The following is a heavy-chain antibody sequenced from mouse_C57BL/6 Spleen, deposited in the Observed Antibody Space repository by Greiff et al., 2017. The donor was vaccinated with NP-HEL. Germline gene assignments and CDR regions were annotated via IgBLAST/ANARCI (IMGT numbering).Heavy chain of an antibody. V-gene: IGHV5-15*01. CDR1: GFTFSDYG. CDR3: AKVLTVYAMDY. Sequence: EVKLMESGGGLVQPGGSLKLSCAASGFTFSDYGMAWVRQAPRKGPEWVAFISNLAYSIYYADTVTGRFTISRENAKNTLYLEMSSLRSEDTAMYYCAKVLTVYAMDYWGQGTSVTVSS. J-gene: IGHJ4*01. CDR2: ISNLAYSI. D-gene: IGHD4-1*01.